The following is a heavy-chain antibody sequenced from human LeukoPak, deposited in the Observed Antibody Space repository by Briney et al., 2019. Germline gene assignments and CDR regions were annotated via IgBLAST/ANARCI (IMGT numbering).Heavy chain of an antibody. D-gene: IGHD2-21*01. J-gene: IGHJ6*02. CDR2: IIPIFGTA. CDR1: RGTFSSYA. Sequence: SVKVSCKASRGTFSSYAISWVRQAPGQGLEWMGGIIPIFGTANYAQKFQGRVTITADESTSTAYMELSSLRSEDTAVYYCARSPIASLDYYGMDVWGQGTTVTVSS. CDR3: ARSPIASLDYYGMDV. V-gene: IGHV1-69*13.